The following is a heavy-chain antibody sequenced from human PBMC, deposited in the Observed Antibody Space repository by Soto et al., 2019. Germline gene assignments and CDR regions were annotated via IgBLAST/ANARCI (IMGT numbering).Heavy chain of an antibody. V-gene: IGHV3-30-3*01. Sequence: GGSQRLSCAASGFTFSSYAMHWVRQAPGKGLEWVAVISYDGSNKYYADSVKGRFTISRDNSKNTLYLQMNSLRAEDTAVYYCARGPTVTSIDYWGQGTLVTVSS. CDR1: GFTFSSYA. D-gene: IGHD4-4*01. CDR3: ARGPTVTSIDY. CDR2: ISYDGSNK. J-gene: IGHJ4*02.